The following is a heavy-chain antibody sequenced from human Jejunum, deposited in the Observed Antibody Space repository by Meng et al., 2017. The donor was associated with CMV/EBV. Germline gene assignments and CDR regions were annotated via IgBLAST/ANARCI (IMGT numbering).Heavy chain of an antibody. CDR1: GFAVPNSY. Sequence: SGFAVPNSYMSWVRQAPGKGLEWVSVTYTGGSTFYSDSVKGRFTVSRDSFNNTLSLQMNSLRDEDTALYYCVRHMYNFGVVTAIENWGQGTPVTVSS. J-gene: IGHJ4*02. D-gene: IGHD2-21*02. CDR3: VRHMYNFGVVTAIEN. V-gene: IGHV3-53*01. CDR2: TYTGGST.